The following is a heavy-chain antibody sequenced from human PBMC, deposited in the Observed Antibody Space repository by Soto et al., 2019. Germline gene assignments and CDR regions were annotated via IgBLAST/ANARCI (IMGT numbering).Heavy chain of an antibody. D-gene: IGHD2-15*01. CDR3: ASGGSGAIVVVAAIDY. J-gene: IGHJ4*02. V-gene: IGHV4-31*03. CDR1: GGSISSGDYY. Sequence: QVQLQESGPGLVKPSQTLSLTCSVSGGSISSGDYYWSWVRQHPGKGLEWIGYIFYSGSTYYNPSLTSRVTISVDTSKNQFSLKLSSVTAADTAVYYCASGGSGAIVVVAAIDYWGQGTLVTVSS. CDR2: IFYSGST.